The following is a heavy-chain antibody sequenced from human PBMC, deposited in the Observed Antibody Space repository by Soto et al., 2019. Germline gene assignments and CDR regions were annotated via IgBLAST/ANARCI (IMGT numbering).Heavy chain of an antibody. J-gene: IGHJ2*01. V-gene: IGHV3-11*01. Sequence: PGGSLRLSCAASGFTFSDYYMSWIRQAPGRGLQWISYIKTSGSTMYYADSVKGRFTVSRDNAKNSLYLRMNRLRVEDTAVYYCARGLWNFDLWGRGTLVTVSS. CDR3: ARGLWNFDL. CDR2: IKTSGSTM. CDR1: GFTFSDYY. D-gene: IGHD3-16*01.